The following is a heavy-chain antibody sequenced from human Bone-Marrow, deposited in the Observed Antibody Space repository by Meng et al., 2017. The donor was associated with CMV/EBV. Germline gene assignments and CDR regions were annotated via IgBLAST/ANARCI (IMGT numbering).Heavy chain of an antibody. J-gene: IGHJ4*02. CDR1: GLAITNGGAG. CDR3: AHNSIRVYFDY. D-gene: IGHD2/OR15-2a*01. V-gene: IGHV2-5*02. Sequence: GSSLVYPTLTLPLTCYWLGLAITNGGAGGGWLPQPPGKALEWIALIYWDDDPRYSTSLKSRLTIPKDPSKLQVVLTMTTMNPVDSSTYYCAHNSIRVYFDYWGQGTLVTVSS. CDR2: IYWDDDP.